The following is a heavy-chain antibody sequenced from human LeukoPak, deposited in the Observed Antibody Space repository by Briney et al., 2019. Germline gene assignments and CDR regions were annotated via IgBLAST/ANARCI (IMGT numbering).Heavy chain of an antibody. D-gene: IGHD6-6*01. Sequence: PSETLSLTCAVYGGSFSGYYWSWIRQPPGKGLEWIGEINHSGSTNYSPSLKSRVTISVDTSKNQFSLKLSSVTAADTAVYYCARFSLAARPKNAYVVDVWGKGTTVTVSS. CDR2: INHSGST. CDR1: GGSFSGYY. V-gene: IGHV4-34*01. J-gene: IGHJ6*04. CDR3: ARFSLAARPKNAYVVDV.